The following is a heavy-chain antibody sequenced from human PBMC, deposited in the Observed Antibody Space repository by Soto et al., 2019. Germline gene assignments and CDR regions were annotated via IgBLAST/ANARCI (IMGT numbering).Heavy chain of an antibody. J-gene: IGHJ4*02. Sequence: SVKVSCKASGGTFSSYAISWVRQAPGQGLEWMGGIIPIFGTANYAQKFQGRVTITADESTSTAYMELSSLRSEDTAVYYCARVRPHSGSYYGPAYYFDYWGQGTLVTVSS. D-gene: IGHD1-26*01. CDR2: IIPIFGTA. CDR1: GGTFSSYA. CDR3: ARVRPHSGSYYGPAYYFDY. V-gene: IGHV1-69*13.